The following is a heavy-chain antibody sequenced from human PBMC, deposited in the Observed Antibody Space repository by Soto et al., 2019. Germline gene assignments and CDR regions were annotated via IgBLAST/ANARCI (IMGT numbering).Heavy chain of an antibody. CDR2: ISGYNGYP. CDR1: GYIFTNYG. D-gene: IGHD6-13*01. CDR3: ARGSAGALYDF. J-gene: IGHJ4*02. Sequence: QVQLVQSGAEVRKPGASVNVSCKTSGYIFTNYGVAWVRQAPGQGLELVAWISGYNGYPKYTQKFQGRVTLSTDTSTSTGYMELRNLRSDDTAVYYCARGSAGALYDFWGQGTLVTVSS. V-gene: IGHV1-18*01.